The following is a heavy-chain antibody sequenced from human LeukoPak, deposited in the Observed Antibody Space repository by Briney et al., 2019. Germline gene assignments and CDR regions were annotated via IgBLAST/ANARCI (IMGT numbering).Heavy chain of an antibody. V-gene: IGHV3-48*01. J-gene: IGHJ5*02. CDR3: ARVLPYDYINRFDR. CDR1: GFTFSTYS. CDR2: ISSSTSTI. D-gene: IGHD4-11*01. Sequence: QPGGSLRLSCAASGFTFSTYSMIWLRPAPGKGLDWVSYISSSTSTIYYAASVKGRFTISRDNAKNSLYLQMNSLRAEDTAVYYCARVLPYDYINRFDRWGQGTLVTVSS.